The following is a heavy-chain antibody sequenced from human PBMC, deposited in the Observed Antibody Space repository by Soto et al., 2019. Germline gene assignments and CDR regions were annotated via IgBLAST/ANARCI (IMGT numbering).Heavy chain of an antibody. V-gene: IGHV3-7*01. CDR3: VRDRSRPAAMDY. J-gene: IGHJ4*02. CDR1: GFTFSRFW. D-gene: IGHD2-2*01. CDR2: IRHDVPEQ. Sequence: PAGSLRLCCAASGFTFSRFWMGWVRQAPGKGLEWVANIRHDVPEQFSVDSVKGRFTLSRDNAKNLLYLEMNNLRAEDTAVYYCVRDRSRPAAMDYWGQGALVTVSS.